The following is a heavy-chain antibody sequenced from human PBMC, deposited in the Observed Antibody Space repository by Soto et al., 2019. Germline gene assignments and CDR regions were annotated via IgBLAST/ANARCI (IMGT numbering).Heavy chain of an antibody. D-gene: IGHD2-21*02. CDR1: GFFVMDYP. V-gene: IGHV3-30-3*01. CDR2: ISHDGSKK. Sequence: WGSLRLSCAASGFFVMDYPIHCVRQAPGKWLEWVAVISHDGSKKYYAGSVKGRFTISRDKSEHTVFLQMTGLRADDTAVYYCARENSVTHFDYWGEGTLVTVSS. CDR3: ARENSVTHFDY. J-gene: IGHJ4*02.